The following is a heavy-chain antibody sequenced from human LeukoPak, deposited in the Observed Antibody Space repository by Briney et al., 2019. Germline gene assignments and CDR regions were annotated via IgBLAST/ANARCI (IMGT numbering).Heavy chain of an antibody. CDR3: ARDTRRYYYDPLYAFDI. J-gene: IGHJ3*02. D-gene: IGHD3-22*01. V-gene: IGHV3-21*01. Sequence: GGPLRLSCAASGFTFSSYSMNWVRQAPGKGLEWVSSISSSSSYIYYADSVKGRFTISRDNAKNSLYLQMNSLRAEDTAVFYCARDTRRYYYDPLYAFDIWGQGTMVTVSS. CDR2: ISSSSSYI. CDR1: GFTFSSYS.